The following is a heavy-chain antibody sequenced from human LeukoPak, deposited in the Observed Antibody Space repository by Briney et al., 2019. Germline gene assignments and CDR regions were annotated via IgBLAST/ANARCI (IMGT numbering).Heavy chain of an antibody. D-gene: IGHD2-21*01. Sequence: GGSLRLSCAASGFTFSSYAMSWVRQAPGKGLEWVSAISGSGGSTYYADSVKGRFTISRDNSNNTLYLQMNSLRGEDTAVYYCAKDFRIGYSAHFDYWGQGALVTVSS. CDR1: GFTFSSYA. CDR2: ISGSGGST. V-gene: IGHV3-23*01. J-gene: IGHJ4*02. CDR3: AKDFRIGYSAHFDY.